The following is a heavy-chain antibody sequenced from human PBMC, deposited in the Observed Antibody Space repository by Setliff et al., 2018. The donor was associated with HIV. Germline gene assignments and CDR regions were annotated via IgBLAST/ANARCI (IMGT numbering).Heavy chain of an antibody. Sequence: ASVKVSCKASGGTFSSYAISWVRQAPGQGLEWMGGIIPIFGTANYAQKFQRRLTITADESTNTAYMELIGLKSEDTAVYYCARDPTGGAARFDYWGQGTLVTVSS. V-gene: IGHV1-69*13. J-gene: IGHJ4*02. CDR3: ARDPTGGAARFDY. CDR1: GGTFSSYA. CDR2: IIPIFGTA. D-gene: IGHD6-6*01.